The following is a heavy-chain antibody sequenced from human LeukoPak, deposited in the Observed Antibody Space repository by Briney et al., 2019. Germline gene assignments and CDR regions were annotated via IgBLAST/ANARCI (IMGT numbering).Heavy chain of an antibody. CDR1: GYTFTSYA. V-gene: IGHV1-3*01. D-gene: IGHD5-12*01. Sequence: GASVKVSCKASGYTFTSYAMHWVRQAPGQRLEWMGWINAGNGNTKYSQKFQGRVTITRDTSASTAYMELSSLRSEDTAVYYCARGITPQTIVATIPAHYWGQGTLVTVSS. CDR3: ARGITPQTIVATIPAHY. CDR2: INAGNGNT. J-gene: IGHJ4*02.